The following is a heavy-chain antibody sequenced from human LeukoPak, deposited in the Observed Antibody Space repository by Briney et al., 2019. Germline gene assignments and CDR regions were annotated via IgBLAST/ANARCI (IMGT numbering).Heavy chain of an antibody. Sequence: SGGSLRLSCAASGFTFRSYAMTWVRQAPGKGLEWVSSISGIGGSTYYADSVKGRFTISRDNPKNTLYLQMNSLRAEDTAVYYCAKDPGNNNWSYWYFDIWGRGTLVSVSS. CDR2: ISGIGGST. J-gene: IGHJ2*01. V-gene: IGHV3-23*01. CDR3: AKDPGNNNWSYWYFDI. CDR1: GFTFRSYA. D-gene: IGHD1-1*01.